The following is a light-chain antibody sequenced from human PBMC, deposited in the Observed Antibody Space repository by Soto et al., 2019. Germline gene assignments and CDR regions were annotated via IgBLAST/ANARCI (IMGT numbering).Light chain of an antibody. CDR3: SSSAASNNSSV. Sequence: QSVLTQPPSASGSPGQSVTISCTGTSSDVGGYNYVSWYQQHPGKAPKLMIYEVSKRPSGVPDRFSGSKSGNTASLTVSGLQAEDEADYYCSSSAASNNSSVFGAGTKLTVL. J-gene: IGLJ3*02. CDR1: SSDVGGYNY. CDR2: EVS. V-gene: IGLV2-8*01.